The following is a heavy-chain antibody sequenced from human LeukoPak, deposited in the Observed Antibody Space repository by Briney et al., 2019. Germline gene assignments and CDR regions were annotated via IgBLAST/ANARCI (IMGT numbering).Heavy chain of an antibody. CDR3: ARHPFATPFDY. CDR1: GGSLSNYY. D-gene: IGHD2-15*01. J-gene: IGHJ4*02. Sequence: SETLSLTCNVSGGSLSNYYWSWIRQPPGKGLEWIGYMYHTGHTMYNSSLKSRVTMSLDTSNNHFSLRLSSVTAADTAVYYCARHPFATPFDYWGPGTVVTVSS. V-gene: IGHV4-59*08. CDR2: MYHTGHT.